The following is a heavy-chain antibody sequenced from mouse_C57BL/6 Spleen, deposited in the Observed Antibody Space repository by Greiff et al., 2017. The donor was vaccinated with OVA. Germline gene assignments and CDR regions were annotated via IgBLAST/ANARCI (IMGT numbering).Heavy chain of an antibody. D-gene: IGHD2-4*01. CDR1: GYSFTSYY. V-gene: IGHV1-66*01. Sequence: QVHVKQSGPELVKPGASVKISCKASGYSFTSYYIHWVKQRPGQGLEWIGWIYPGSGNTKYNEKFKGKATLTADTASSTAYMQLSSLTSEDSAVYCCARGDYDGYYFDYWGQGTTLTVSS. CDR2: IYPGSGNT. CDR3: ARGDYDGYYFDY. J-gene: IGHJ2*01.